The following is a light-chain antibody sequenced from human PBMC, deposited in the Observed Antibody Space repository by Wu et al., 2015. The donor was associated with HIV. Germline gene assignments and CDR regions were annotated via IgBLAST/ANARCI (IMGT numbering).Light chain of an antibody. CDR2: DAS. CDR1: QSISNY. CDR3: QQRSQWPRS. J-gene: IGKJ2*03. Sequence: EILLTQSPVTLSLSPGERATLSCRASQSISNYLAWYQQKPGQTPRLLIYDASHRAAGIPVRFSGSGSGTDFTLIISSLEPEDFAVYYCQQRSQWPRSFGQGTKLEIK. V-gene: IGKV3-11*01.